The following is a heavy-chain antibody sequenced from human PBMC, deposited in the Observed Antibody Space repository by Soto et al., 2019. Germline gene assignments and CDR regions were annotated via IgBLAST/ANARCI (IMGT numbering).Heavy chain of an antibody. CDR3: ARDPASGYVWWFDP. D-gene: IGHD5-12*01. CDR1: GGSIYSYY. CDR2: IHYSGST. V-gene: IGHV4-59*01. J-gene: IGHJ5*02. Sequence: QVQLQESGPGLVKPSETLALTCTVSGGSIYSYYWSWIRQPPGKGLEWIGYIHYSGSTSFNASLRSRVTTSQYMSKNHGSPRLSSMTAADTALYFSARDPASGYVWWFDPWGQGSLVTVSS.